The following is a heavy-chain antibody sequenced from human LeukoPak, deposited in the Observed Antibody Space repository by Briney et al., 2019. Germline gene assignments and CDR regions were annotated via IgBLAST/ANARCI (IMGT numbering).Heavy chain of an antibody. J-gene: IGHJ2*01. D-gene: IGHD1-26*01. CDR2: ISSSSSTI. CDR1: GFTFSSYS. CDR3: AKDRTVGASYWYFDL. Sequence: GGSLRLSCAASGFTFSSYSMNWVRQAPGKGLEWVSYISSSSSTIYYADSVKGRFTISRDSSKNTLFLHMNTLRAEDTAIYYCAKDRTVGASYWYFDLWGRGTLVTVSS. V-gene: IGHV3-48*01.